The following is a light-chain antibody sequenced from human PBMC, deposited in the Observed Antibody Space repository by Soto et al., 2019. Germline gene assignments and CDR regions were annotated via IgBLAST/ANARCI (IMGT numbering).Light chain of an antibody. CDR2: EVT. J-gene: IGLJ2*01. CDR1: SRDIGGYNS. V-gene: IGLV2-14*01. Sequence: QSALTQPASVSGSPGQSITISCTGTSRDIGGYNSVSWYQQRPGKAPKLLIFEVTSRPSGVSTRFSGSKSGNTASLTISGLQAEDEAHYYCSSYTSSSTLVFGGGTKLTVL. CDR3: SSYTSSSTLV.